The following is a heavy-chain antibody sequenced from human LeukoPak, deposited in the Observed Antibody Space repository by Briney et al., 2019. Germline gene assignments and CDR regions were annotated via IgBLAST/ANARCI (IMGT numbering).Heavy chain of an antibody. CDR1: GFTFSSYS. CDR2: IYSGGST. CDR3: ARDLTDSEAFDI. Sequence: GGSLRLSCAASGFTFSSYSMNWVRQAPGKGLEWVSVIYSGGSTYYADSVKGRFTISRDNSKNTLYLQMDSLRAEDTALYYCARDLTDSEAFDIWGQGTMVTVSS. J-gene: IGHJ3*02. D-gene: IGHD1-14*01. V-gene: IGHV3-66*01.